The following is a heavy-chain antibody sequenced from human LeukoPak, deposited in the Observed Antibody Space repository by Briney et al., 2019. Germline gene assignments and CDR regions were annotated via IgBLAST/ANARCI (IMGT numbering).Heavy chain of an antibody. CDR1: GFTFSSYS. V-gene: IGHV3-21*04. CDR2: ISSSSSYI. D-gene: IGHD3-10*01. J-gene: IGHJ5*02. CDR3: AKGEFRNVFPFDP. Sequence: GGSLRLSCAASGFTFSSYSMNWVRQAPGKGLEWVSSISSSSSYIYYADSVKGRFTISRDNSKNTLYLQMNSLRAEDTAVYYCAKGEFRNVFPFDPWGQGTLVTVSS.